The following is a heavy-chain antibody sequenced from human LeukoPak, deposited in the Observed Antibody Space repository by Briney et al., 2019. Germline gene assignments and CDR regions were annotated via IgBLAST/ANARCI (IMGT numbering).Heavy chain of an antibody. CDR2: IYYSGST. D-gene: IGHD2-15*01. Sequence: SETLSLTCAVYGGSFSGYYWSWIRQPPGKGLEWIGYIYYSGSTYYNPSLKSRVTISVDTSKNQFSLKLSSVTAADTAVYYCARGVGEYCSGGSCYPFDYWGQGTLVTVSS. CDR3: ARGVGEYCSGGSCYPFDY. CDR1: GGSFSGYY. J-gene: IGHJ4*02. V-gene: IGHV4-34*09.